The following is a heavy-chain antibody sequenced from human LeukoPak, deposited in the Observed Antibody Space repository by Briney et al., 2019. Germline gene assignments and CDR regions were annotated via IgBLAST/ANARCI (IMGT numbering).Heavy chain of an antibody. D-gene: IGHD6-19*01. Sequence: SETLSLTCTVSGGSISSNYYYWGRIPQPPGKGLEWIGRIYYSGSTYYNPSLKSRVTISVDTSKNQFTLRLSSVTAADTAVYYCARQGRNSSGGQRWVDYWGQGTLVTVSS. V-gene: IGHV4-39*01. J-gene: IGHJ4*02. CDR3: ARQGRNSSGGQRWVDY. CDR2: IYYSGST. CDR1: GGSISSNYYY.